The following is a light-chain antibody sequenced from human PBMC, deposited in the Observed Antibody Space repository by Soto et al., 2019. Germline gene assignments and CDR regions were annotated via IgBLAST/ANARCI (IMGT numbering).Light chain of an antibody. CDR3: QQYGSSPIT. CDR2: GAS. CDR1: QSVSSSY. Sequence: EIVLTQSPGTLSLSXGERATLSCRASQSVSSSYLAWYQQKPGQAPRLLIYGASSRTTGIPDRFSASGSGTDITLTISRLEPEDFAVYYCQQYGSSPITFGQGTRLE. J-gene: IGKJ5*01. V-gene: IGKV3-20*01.